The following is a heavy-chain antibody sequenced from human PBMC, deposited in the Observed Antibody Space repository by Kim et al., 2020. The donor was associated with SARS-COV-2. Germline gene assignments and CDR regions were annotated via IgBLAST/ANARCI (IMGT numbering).Heavy chain of an antibody. J-gene: IGHJ6*02. D-gene: IGHD7-27*01. Sequence: SETLSLTCTLPGGSISSYYWSWIRQPSGKGLEWIGYIYYSGSTNYNPSLKSRVTISVDTSKNQFSLKLSSATAADTAVHYCASGPIGLGGETYNYYYDMDVWGQGTTVTVSS. CDR3: ASGPIGLGGETYNYYYDMDV. CDR2: IYYSGST. V-gene: IGHV4-59*08. CDR1: GGSISSYY.